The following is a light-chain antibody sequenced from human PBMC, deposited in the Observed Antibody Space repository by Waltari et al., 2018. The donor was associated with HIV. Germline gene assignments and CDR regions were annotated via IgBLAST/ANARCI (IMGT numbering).Light chain of an antibody. J-gene: IGLJ1*01. Sequence: QSALTQPASVSGSPGQSITISCTGTTSAIGAYAYVSWFQKQAGKAPKVLIYEVSNRPSGISSRFSGSRSGNTATLSISGLQADDEADYYCSSYTRKNTYVFGSGTKVTVL. CDR1: TSAIGAYAY. CDR2: EVS. V-gene: IGLV2-14*03. CDR3: SSYTRKNTYV.